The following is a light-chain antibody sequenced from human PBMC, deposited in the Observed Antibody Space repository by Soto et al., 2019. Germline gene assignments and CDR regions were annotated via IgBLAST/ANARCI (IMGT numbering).Light chain of an antibody. Sequence: DMQMTQSPSSLSASVGYRVTITFQASQNINNYLNWYQQKPGRAPKLLIYDASNLEAGVPSRFRGSGSGTDFTFTISRLQPEDIATYYCQQYENLPTFGQGTRLEI. V-gene: IGKV1-33*01. CDR2: DAS. CDR3: QQYENLPT. CDR1: QNINNY. J-gene: IGKJ5*01.